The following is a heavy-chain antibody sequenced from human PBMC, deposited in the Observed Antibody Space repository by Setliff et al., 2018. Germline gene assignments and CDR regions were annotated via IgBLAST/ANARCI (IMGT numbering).Heavy chain of an antibody. CDR1: GYTFKTYG. V-gene: IGHV1-18*01. J-gene: IGHJ4*02. CDR2: ISPYNGNT. Sequence: VASVKVSCKASGYTFKTYGFTWVRQAPGQGLEWMGWISPYNGNTNSAQKFQGRVTMTTDTSTSTAYMELRSLTSDDTAVYYCARGSFPFDNTGFDHWGQGTPVTVSS. D-gene: IGHD3-22*01. CDR3: ARGSFPFDNTGFDH.